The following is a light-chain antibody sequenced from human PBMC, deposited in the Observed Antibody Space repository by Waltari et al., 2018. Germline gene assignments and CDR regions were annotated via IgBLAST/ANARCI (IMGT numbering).Light chain of an antibody. Sequence: DIQMTQSPSSLSASVGDRVTITCRASQSISSYLNWYQQKPGKDPKLLIYAASSLRSGVPSRFSGSGSGTDFTLTISSLQPEDFATYYCQQSYTTPGFGPGTKVDVK. CDR3: QQSYTTPG. J-gene: IGKJ3*01. V-gene: IGKV1-39*01. CDR2: AAS. CDR1: QSISSY.